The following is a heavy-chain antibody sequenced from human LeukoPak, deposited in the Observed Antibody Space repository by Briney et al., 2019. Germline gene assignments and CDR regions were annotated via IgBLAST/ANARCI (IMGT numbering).Heavy chain of an antibody. CDR1: GGSVSDYY. V-gene: IGHV4-59*02. CDR2: IYYTGT. J-gene: IGHJ4*02. CDR3: ASRKLGNDY. D-gene: IGHD7-27*01. Sequence: SETLSLTCTVSGGSVSDYYWSWIRQSPGKGLEWIGCIYYTGTTYNPSLKSRVTISADTSKSQFSLKLSSVTAADTAVYYCASRKLGNDYWGQGTLVTVSS.